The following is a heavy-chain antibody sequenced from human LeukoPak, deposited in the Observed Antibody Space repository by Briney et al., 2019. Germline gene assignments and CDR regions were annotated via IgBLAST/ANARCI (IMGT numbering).Heavy chain of an antibody. Sequence: GESLKISCKGSRYSFTSYWIGWVRQMPGKGLEWMGITYPGDSDTRYSPSFQGQVTISADKSISTAYLQWSSLKASDTAMYCCARAGSGSYGWFDPWGQGTLVTVSS. CDR1: RYSFTSYW. D-gene: IGHD3-10*01. CDR2: TYPGDSDT. J-gene: IGHJ5*02. CDR3: ARAGSGSYGWFDP. V-gene: IGHV5-51*01.